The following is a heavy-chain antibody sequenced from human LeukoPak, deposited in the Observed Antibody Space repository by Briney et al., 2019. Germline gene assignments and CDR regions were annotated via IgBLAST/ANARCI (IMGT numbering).Heavy chain of an antibody. CDR3: AKDIVVVTAGSNAFDI. J-gene: IGHJ3*02. CDR1: GFTFSNHG. Sequence: GGSLRLSCAASGFTFSNHGMNWVRQAPGKGLEWVSAISGSGGSAYYADSVKGRFTISRDNSKNTLYLQMNSLRAEDTAVYYCAKDIVVVTAGSNAFDIWGQGTMVTVSS. V-gene: IGHV3-23*01. D-gene: IGHD2-21*02. CDR2: ISGSGGSA.